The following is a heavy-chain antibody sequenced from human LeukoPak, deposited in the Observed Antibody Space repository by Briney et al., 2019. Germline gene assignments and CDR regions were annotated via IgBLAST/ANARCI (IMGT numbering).Heavy chain of an antibody. CDR2: ISYDGSNK. J-gene: IGHJ4*02. V-gene: IGHV3-30*03. CDR3: WRFGESIALDY. D-gene: IGHD3-10*01. CDR1: GFTFSSHA. Sequence: PGGSLRLSCAASGFTFSSHAMSWVRQAPGKGLEWVAVISYDGSNKYYADSVKGRFTISRDNSKNTLYLQMNSLRAEDTAVYYCWRFGESIALDYWGQGTLVTVSS.